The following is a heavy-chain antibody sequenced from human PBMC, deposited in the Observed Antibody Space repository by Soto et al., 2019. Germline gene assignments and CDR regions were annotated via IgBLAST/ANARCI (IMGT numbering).Heavy chain of an antibody. CDR2: IYHSGST. V-gene: IGHV4-4*02. D-gene: IGHD1-26*01. Sequence: QVQLQESGPGLVKPSGTLSLTCAVSGVSISSSNWWSWVRQPQGKGLEWIGEIYHSGSTNYNPSLKRRVTISVDKSKNQFSLKLSSVTAADTAVYYCARVSGSYYYGMDVWGKGTTVTVSS. CDR3: ARVSGSYYYGMDV. CDR1: GVSISSSNW. J-gene: IGHJ6*04.